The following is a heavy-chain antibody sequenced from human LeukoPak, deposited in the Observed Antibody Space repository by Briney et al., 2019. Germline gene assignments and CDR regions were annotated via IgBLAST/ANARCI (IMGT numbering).Heavy chain of an antibody. CDR1: GFTFSDSY. V-gene: IGHV3-11*04. D-gene: IGHD2-21*02. Sequence: GGSLRLSCAASGFTFSDSYLSWVRQAPGKGQDWVSYINSSGNNIYYADPVKGRFTISRDNAKNSLYLQMNGLRAEDTAVYYCARGIVVVTAIRHYYYYMDVWGKGTTVTVSS. CDR3: ARGIVVVTAIRHYYYYMDV. J-gene: IGHJ6*03. CDR2: INSSGNNI.